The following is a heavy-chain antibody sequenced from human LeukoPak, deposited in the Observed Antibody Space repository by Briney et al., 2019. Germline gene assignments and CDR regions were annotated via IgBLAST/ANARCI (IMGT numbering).Heavy chain of an antibody. J-gene: IGHJ2*01. CDR2: IHGGGDVT. CDR1: GFTFSNYA. D-gene: IGHD3-16*02. CDR3: AKALSSSFYYFDL. Sequence: GGSLRLSCAASGFTFSNYAMNWVRQAPEKGLEWVSTIHGGGDVTYYADSVEGRFTISRDNSRDTLYLQMNSLTAEDTAVYYCAKALSSSFYYFDLGGRGTLVTVSS. V-gene: IGHV3-23*01.